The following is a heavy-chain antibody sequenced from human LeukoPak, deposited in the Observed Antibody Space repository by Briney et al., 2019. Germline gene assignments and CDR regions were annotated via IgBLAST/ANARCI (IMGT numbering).Heavy chain of an antibody. D-gene: IGHD2-21*02. V-gene: IGHV3-23*01. J-gene: IGHJ4*02. CDR2: LSGFGIT. Sequence: PGGSLRLSCAASGFTFTSHAMHWVRQAPGKGLEWVASLSGFGITSYADSVKGRFTISRDNSKNTLFLQMNSLRAEDTALYYCAKDYTGGDYQGLDSWGQGTLVTVSS. CDR1: GFTFTSHA. CDR3: AKDYTGGDYQGLDS.